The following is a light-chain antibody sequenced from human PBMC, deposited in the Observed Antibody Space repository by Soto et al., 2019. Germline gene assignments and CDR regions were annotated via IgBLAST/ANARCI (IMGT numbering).Light chain of an antibody. Sequence: QSVLTQPASVSGSPGQSITISCTGTSSDIGTYNLVSWYQHYPGKAPKLMIYEGIKRPSGVSNRFSGSKSGNTAFLTISGLQAEDEADYYCCSYAGSGTDNYVFGGGTKVNV. CDR2: EGI. CDR1: SSDIGTYNL. J-gene: IGLJ1*01. CDR3: CSYAGSGTDNYV. V-gene: IGLV2-23*01.